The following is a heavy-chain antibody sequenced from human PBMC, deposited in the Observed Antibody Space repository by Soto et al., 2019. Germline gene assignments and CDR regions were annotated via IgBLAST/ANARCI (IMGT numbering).Heavy chain of an antibody. V-gene: IGHV1-69*01. J-gene: IGHJ2*01. CDR1: GGTFSSYA. CDR2: IIPIFGTA. Sequence: QVQLVQSGVEVKKPGSSVEVSCKASGGTFSSYAISWVRQAPGQGLEWMGGIIPIFGTANYAQKFQGRVTITADESTSTAYMELSSLRSEHTAVYYCASGPQGWYFVLWGRGTLVTVSS. CDR3: ASGPQGWYFVL.